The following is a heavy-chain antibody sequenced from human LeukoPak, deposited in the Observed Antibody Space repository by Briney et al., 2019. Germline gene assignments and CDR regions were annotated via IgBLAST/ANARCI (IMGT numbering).Heavy chain of an antibody. CDR3: ARDSDSSGWNNGMDV. Sequence: SGGSLRLSCVASGFRFSTYAMTWVRQAPGRGLEWVSEIRASGGRTFYAESVKGRFTISRDNSKNTVYLQMNSLRAEDTAVYYCARDSDSSGWNNGMDVWGQGTTVTVSS. CDR1: GFRFSTYA. CDR2: IRASGGRT. J-gene: IGHJ6*02. D-gene: IGHD6-19*01. V-gene: IGHV3-23*01.